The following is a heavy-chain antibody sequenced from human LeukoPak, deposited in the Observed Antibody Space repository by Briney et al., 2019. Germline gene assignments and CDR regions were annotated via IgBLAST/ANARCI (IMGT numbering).Heavy chain of an antibody. V-gene: IGHV6-1*01. CDR3: ARGPRQWLDSYHYYYMDV. Sequence: SQTLPLTCAISGDSVSSNSAAWNWIRQSPSRGLEWLGRTYYRSKWYNDYAVSVKSRITINPDTSKNQFSLQLNSVTPEDTAVYYCARGPRQWLDSYHYYYMDVWGKGTTVTVSS. D-gene: IGHD6-19*01. CDR1: GDSVSSNSAA. CDR2: TYYRSKWYN. J-gene: IGHJ6*03.